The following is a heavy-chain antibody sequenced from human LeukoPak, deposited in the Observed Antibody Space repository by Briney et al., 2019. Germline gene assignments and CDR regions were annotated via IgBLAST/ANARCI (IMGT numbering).Heavy chain of an antibody. V-gene: IGHV1-24*01. Sequence: ASVTVSCKVSGYTLTELSMHWVRQAPGKGLEWMGGFYPEDSETIYAQKFQGRVTMTEDTSTDTAYMELSSLRSEDTAVYYCATNTMVRGVIIMANWFDPWGQGTLVTVSS. CDR1: GYTLTELS. D-gene: IGHD3-10*01. CDR3: ATNTMVRGVIIMANWFDP. CDR2: FYPEDSET. J-gene: IGHJ5*02.